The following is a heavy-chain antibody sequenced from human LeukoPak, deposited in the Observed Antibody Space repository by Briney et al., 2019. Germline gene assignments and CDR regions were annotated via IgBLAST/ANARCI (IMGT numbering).Heavy chain of an antibody. Sequence: GGSLRLSCAASGSTFRSYEMNWVRQAPGKGLEWVSYISSTGRVIYYADSVKGRFTISRDNAKTSLHLQMSSLRPEDTAVYYCARDSYDPSGSIDYWGQGTLVTVSS. V-gene: IGHV3-48*03. CDR2: ISSTGRVI. J-gene: IGHJ4*02. CDR1: GSTFRSYE. D-gene: IGHD3-22*01. CDR3: ARDSYDPSGSIDY.